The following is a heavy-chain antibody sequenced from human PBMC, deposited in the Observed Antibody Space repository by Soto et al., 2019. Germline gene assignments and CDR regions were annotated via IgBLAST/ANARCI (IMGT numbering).Heavy chain of an antibody. D-gene: IGHD4-17*01. V-gene: IGHV3-30*18. CDR3: AKDAISGDGIWLMDS. J-gene: IGHJ5*02. CDR1: GFTFRSYD. CDR2: ISYDGSNK. Sequence: SLRLSCAASGFTFRSYDVYWVRQAPGKGLEWVAVISYDGSNKYYADSVKGRFTLSRDNSKNTLYLQMNSLRAGDTAVYYCAKDAISGDGIWLMDSWGQGTVVTVSS.